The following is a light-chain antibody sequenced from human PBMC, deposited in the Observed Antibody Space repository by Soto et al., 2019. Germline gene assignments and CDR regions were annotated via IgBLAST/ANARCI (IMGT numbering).Light chain of an antibody. J-gene: IGKJ5*01. Sequence: EIVLTQSPGTLSLSPGERATLSCRASQSLSSNFLAWYQQKPGQAPRLLIYGASSRATGIPDRFSGSGSGTDFTLTISRLEPEDFAVYYCQQYGSSPITFGQGTRLEI. CDR1: QSLSSNF. CDR3: QQYGSSPIT. V-gene: IGKV3-20*01. CDR2: GAS.